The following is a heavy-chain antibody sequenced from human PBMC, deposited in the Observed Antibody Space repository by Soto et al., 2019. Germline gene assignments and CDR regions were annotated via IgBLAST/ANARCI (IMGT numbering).Heavy chain of an antibody. Sequence: SETLSLTCTVSGASLSSGSYYWSWIRQPPGKGLEWIGYFYYTGTTKYNPSLESRVTISADTSKNQFSLNLTSVTAADTAVYYCARISYWVKDYWGQGALVTVSS. CDR1: GASLSSGSYY. CDR2: FYYTGTT. CDR3: ARISYWVKDY. D-gene: IGHD2-8*02. V-gene: IGHV4-61*01. J-gene: IGHJ4*02.